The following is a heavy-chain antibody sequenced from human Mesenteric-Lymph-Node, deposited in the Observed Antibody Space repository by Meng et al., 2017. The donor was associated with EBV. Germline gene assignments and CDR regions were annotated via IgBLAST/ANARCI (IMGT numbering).Heavy chain of an antibody. Sequence: LQGAGPELAEASETLSLTCTVSGGSVSSVNYYWNWIRQPPGKGVEWNGYVYYSGSTKYNPSLKSRATISVDTTKNQFPLKLTSVTAADTYVYYCARDPYGATDFWGQGTLVTVSS. J-gene: IGHJ4*02. CDR1: GGSVSSVNYY. D-gene: IGHD3-16*01. V-gene: IGHV4-61*01. CDR3: ARDPYGATDF. CDR2: VYYSGST.